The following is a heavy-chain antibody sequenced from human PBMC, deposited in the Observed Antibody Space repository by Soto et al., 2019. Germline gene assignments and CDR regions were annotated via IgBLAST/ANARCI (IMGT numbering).Heavy chain of an antibody. V-gene: IGHV4-30-4*01. CDR1: GGSISSGDYY. J-gene: IGHJ4*02. CDR2: IYYSGST. D-gene: IGHD3-10*01. CDR3: AREHWGRITMVRGVITPDY. Sequence: SETLSLTCTVSGGSISSGDYYWSWIRQPPGKGLEWIGYIYYSGSTYYNPSLKSRVTISVDTSKNQFSLKLSSVTAADTAVYYCAREHWGRITMVRGVITPDYWGQGTLVTVSS.